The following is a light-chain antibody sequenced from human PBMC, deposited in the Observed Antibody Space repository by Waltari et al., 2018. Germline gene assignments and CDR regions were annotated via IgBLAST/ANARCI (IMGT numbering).Light chain of an antibody. CDR3: QQYYSTPPA. J-gene: IGKJ1*01. V-gene: IGKV4-1*01. Sequence: DIVVTQSPDSVAVSLGERATINCKYSQSVLYSSNNMNYLAWSQQKPGQPPRLLIYWASTRESGVPDRFSGSGSGTDFTLTINTLQAEDMAVYYCQQYYSTPPAFGQGTRVEI. CDR1: QSVLYSSNNMNY. CDR2: WAS.